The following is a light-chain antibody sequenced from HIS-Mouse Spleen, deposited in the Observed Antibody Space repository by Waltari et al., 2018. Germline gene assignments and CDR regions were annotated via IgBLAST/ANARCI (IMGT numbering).Light chain of an antibody. Sequence: QSALTQPASVSGSPGQSITISCTGTRSDVGRYNYVSWYQQHPGKAPKLMIYDVSNRPSGVSNRFSGSKSGNTASLTISGLQAEDEADYYCSSYTSSSTLVFGGGTKLTVL. CDR3: SSYTSSSTLV. CDR2: DVS. V-gene: IGLV2-14*03. J-gene: IGLJ2*01. CDR1: RSDVGRYNY.